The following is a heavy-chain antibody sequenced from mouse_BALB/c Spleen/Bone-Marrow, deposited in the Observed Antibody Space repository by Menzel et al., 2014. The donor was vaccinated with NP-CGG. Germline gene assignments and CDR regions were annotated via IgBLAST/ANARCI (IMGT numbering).Heavy chain of an antibody. D-gene: IGHD4-1*01. Sequence: VQLQQSGAELVRPGASVKLSCKASGYTFTSYWINWVKQRPGQGLEWIGNIFPSETYTNYNQKFKDKATLTVVKSSSTAYMRLSSPTSEDSAVYYCTRDNWDYWGQGTTLTVSS. CDR1: GYTFTSYW. CDR3: TRDNWDY. CDR2: IFPSETYT. J-gene: IGHJ2*01. V-gene: IGHV1-69*02.